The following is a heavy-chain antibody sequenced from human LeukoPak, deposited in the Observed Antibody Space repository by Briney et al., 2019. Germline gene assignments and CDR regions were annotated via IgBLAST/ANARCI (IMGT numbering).Heavy chain of an antibody. CDR1: GFTFSSYA. Sequence: GGSLRLSCAASGFTFSSYAMGWVRQAPGKGLEWVSAISGSGGSTYYADSVKGRFTISRDNSKNTLYLQMNSLRAEDTAVYYCAKAGGYDYVWGSYRYYYYMDVWGKGTTVTVSS. J-gene: IGHJ6*03. D-gene: IGHD3-16*02. CDR3: AKAGGYDYVWGSYRYYYYMDV. CDR2: ISGSGGST. V-gene: IGHV3-23*01.